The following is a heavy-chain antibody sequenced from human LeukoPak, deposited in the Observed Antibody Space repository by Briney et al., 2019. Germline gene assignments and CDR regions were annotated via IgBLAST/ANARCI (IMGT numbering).Heavy chain of an antibody. CDR3: ARFYSSSWYSAFDI. CDR1: GFTFSSYS. V-gene: IGHV3-21*01. D-gene: IGHD6-13*01. Sequence: GGSLRLSCAASGFTFSSYSMNWVRQAPGKGLEWVSSISSSSSYIYYADSVKGRFTISRDNAKNSLYLQMNSLRSEDTAVYYCARFYSSSWYSAFDIWGQGTMVTVSS. J-gene: IGHJ3*02. CDR2: ISSSSSYI.